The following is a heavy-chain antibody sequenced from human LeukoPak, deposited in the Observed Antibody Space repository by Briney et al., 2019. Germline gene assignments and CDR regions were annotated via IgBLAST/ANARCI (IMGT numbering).Heavy chain of an antibody. CDR2: ISSSSSTI. D-gene: IGHD3-22*01. Sequence: GGSLRLSCAASGFTFSSYSMNWVRQAPGKGLEWVSYISSSSSTIYYADSVKGRFTISRDNAKNSLYLQMNSLRAEDTAVYYCASAYYYDSSGYYYEGAFDIWGQGTMVTVSS. V-gene: IGHV3-48*01. CDR3: ASAYYYDSSGYYYEGAFDI. J-gene: IGHJ3*02. CDR1: GFTFSSYS.